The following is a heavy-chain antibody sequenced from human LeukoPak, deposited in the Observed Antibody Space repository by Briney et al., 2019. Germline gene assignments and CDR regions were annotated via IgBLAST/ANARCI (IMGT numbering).Heavy chain of an antibody. Sequence: SETLSLTCTVSGGSISSYYWSWIRQPPGKGLEWIGYIYYSGSTYYNPSLKSRVTISVDTSKNQFSLKLSSVTAADTAVYYCASDEPFGGVWRWGQGTLVSVSS. CDR3: ASDEPFGGVWR. D-gene: IGHD3-16*01. CDR2: IYYSGST. CDR1: GGSISSYY. V-gene: IGHV4-59*08. J-gene: IGHJ4*02.